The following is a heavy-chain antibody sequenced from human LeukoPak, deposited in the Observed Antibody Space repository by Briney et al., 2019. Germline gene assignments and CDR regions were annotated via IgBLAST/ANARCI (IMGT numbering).Heavy chain of an antibody. D-gene: IGHD3-22*01. CDR2: IYYSGST. V-gene: IGHV4-39*01. CDR1: GGSISSSSYY. CDR3: ARHPDYYDSSGYYYPDAFDI. Sequence: SETLSLTCTVSGGSISSSSYYWGWIRQPPGKGLEWIGSIYYSGSTYYNPSLKSRVTISVDTSKNQFSLKLSSVTAADTAVYYCARHPDYYDSSGYYYPDAFDIWGQGTMATVSS. J-gene: IGHJ3*02.